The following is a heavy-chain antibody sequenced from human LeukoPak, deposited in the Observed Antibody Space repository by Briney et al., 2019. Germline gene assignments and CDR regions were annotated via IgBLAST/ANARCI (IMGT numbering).Heavy chain of an antibody. J-gene: IGHJ4*02. D-gene: IGHD4-17*01. CDR3: ARHETTVNLDY. V-gene: IGHV4-34*01. CDR2: IYYSGST. CDR1: GGSFSGYY. Sequence: PSETLSLTCAVYGGSFSGYYWSWIRQPPGKGLEWIGSIYYSGSTYYNPSLKSRVTISVDTSKNQFSLKLSSVTAADTAVYYCARHETTVNLDYWGQGTLVTVSS.